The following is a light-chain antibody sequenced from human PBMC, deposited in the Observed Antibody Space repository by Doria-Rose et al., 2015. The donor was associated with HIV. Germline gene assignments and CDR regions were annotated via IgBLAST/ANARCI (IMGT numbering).Light chain of an antibody. CDR2: GKN. CDR3: NSRDSSGNHWV. Sequence: SYELSQEPAVSVALGQTVRITCQGDSLRSYYASWYQQKPGQAPVLVIYGKNNRPSGIPDRFSGSSSGNTASLTITGAQAEDEADYYCNSRDSSGNHWVFGGGTKLTGL. CDR1: SLRSYY. V-gene: IGLV3-19*01. J-gene: IGLJ3*02.